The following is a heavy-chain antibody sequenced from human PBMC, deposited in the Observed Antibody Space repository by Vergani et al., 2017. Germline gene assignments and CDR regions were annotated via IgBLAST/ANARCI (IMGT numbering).Heavy chain of an antibody. D-gene: IGHD2-2*02. J-gene: IGHJ5*02. CDR1: GYTFTSYY. V-gene: IGHV1-46*01. Sequence: QVQLVQSGAEVKKPGASVKVSCQASGYTFTSYYIHWVRQAPGQGLEWMGIIKPSGGSTNYAQKFQGRVTMTRETSTSTVFMELGSLRSEDTAGYYCARSLGSNRFYKRGENWFDPWGQGTLVTVSS. CDR2: IKPSGGST. CDR3: ARSLGSNRFYKRGENWFDP.